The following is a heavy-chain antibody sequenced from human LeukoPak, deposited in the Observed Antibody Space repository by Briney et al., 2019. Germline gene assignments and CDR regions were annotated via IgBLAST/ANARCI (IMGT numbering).Heavy chain of an antibody. Sequence: ASVKVSCKASGYIFTSYFMHWVRQAPGQGLEWMGVINPSGGSTSYAQKFQGRVTMTRDTSTSTVYMELSSLRSEDTAVYYCARVVGPWFGEWGWFDPWGQGTLVTVSS. D-gene: IGHD3-10*01. J-gene: IGHJ5*02. CDR2: INPSGGST. V-gene: IGHV1-46*01. CDR1: GYIFTSYF. CDR3: ARVVGPWFGEWGWFDP.